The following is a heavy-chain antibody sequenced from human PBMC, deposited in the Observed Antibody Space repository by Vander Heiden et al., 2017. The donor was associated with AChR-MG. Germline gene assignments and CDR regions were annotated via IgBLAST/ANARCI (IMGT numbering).Heavy chain of an antibody. Sequence: QVQLVQSGAEVKKPGSSVKVSCKASGGTFSSYAISWVRQAPGQGLEWMGGIIPSFGTANYAQKFQGRVTITADESTSTAYMELSSLRSEDTAVYYCARTYYYDSSGYRGVGHFDYWGQGTLVTVSS. CDR3: ARTYYYDSSGYRGVGHFDY. J-gene: IGHJ4*02. V-gene: IGHV1-69*01. CDR2: IIPSFGTA. D-gene: IGHD3-22*01. CDR1: GGTFSSYA.